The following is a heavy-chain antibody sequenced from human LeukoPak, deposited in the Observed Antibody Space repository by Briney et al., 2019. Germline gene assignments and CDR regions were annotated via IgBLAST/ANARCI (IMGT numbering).Heavy chain of an antibody. CDR1: GFTFSDYY. D-gene: IGHD3-10*01. CDR3: ARAGGATLDY. Sequence: GGSLRLSCAVSGFTFSDYYMSWISQSPGKWLEWVSYISSSGSTIYYADSVRGRFTISRDNAKNSLYLQMNTLRAEDTAVYYCARAGGATLDYWGQGTLVTVSS. J-gene: IGHJ4*02. CDR2: ISSSGSTI. V-gene: IGHV3-11*01.